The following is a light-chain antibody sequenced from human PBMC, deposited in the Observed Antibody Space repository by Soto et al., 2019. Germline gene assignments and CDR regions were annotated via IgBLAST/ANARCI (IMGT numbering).Light chain of an antibody. CDR3: LSYTSANTRV. J-gene: IGLJ3*02. Sequence: QSVLTQPASVSASPGKSITISCTGTSSDVGGYKFVSWYQHHPGKAPKLMIYEVNNRPSGVSNRFSGSKSGNTASLTISGLQPEDEADYYCLSYTSANTRVFGGGTKLTVL. CDR2: EVN. V-gene: IGLV2-14*01. CDR1: SSDVGGYKF.